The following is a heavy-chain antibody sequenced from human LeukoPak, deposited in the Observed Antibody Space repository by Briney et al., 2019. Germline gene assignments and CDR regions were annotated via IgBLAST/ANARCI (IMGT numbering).Heavy chain of an antibody. J-gene: IGHJ6*04. CDR3: AKDQGRYGMDV. V-gene: IGHV3-30*18. CDR1: GFTFSSYG. CDR2: ISYDGSNK. Sequence: GGSLRLSCAASGFTFSSYGMHWVRQAPGKGLEWVAVISYDGSNKYYADSVKGRYTISRDNSKSTLYLQMNSLRAEDTAVYYCAKDQGRYGMDVWSKGTTVTVSS.